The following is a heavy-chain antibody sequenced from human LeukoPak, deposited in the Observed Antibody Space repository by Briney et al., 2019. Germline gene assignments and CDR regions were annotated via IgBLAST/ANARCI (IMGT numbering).Heavy chain of an antibody. Sequence: PSETLSLTCIVSGDSISSYYWSWIRQPPGKGLEWIGYIYYTRSTNYNPSLKSRVTISLDTSKNQLSLKLRPVNAAAPALHYRARQASGTSLNPLDIWGQEGAVTVSS. CDR1: GDSISSYY. J-gene: IGHJ3*02. V-gene: IGHV4-59*08. CDR3: ARQASGTSLNPLDI. D-gene: IGHD1-26*01. CDR2: IYYTRST.